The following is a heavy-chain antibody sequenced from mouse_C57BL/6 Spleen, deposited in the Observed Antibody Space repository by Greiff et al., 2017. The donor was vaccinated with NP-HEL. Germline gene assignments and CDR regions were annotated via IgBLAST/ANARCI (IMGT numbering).Heavy chain of an antibody. J-gene: IGHJ1*03. CDR3: ARRGYDYDDWYFDV. CDR1: GYTFTTYP. D-gene: IGHD2-4*01. V-gene: IGHV1-47*01. Sequence: VKLMESGAELVKPGASVKMSCKASGYTFTTYPIEWMKQNHGKSLEWIGNFHPYNDDTKYNEKFKGKATLTVEKSSSTVYLELSRLTSDDSAVYYCARRGYDYDDWYFDVWGTGTTVTVSS. CDR2: FHPYNDDT.